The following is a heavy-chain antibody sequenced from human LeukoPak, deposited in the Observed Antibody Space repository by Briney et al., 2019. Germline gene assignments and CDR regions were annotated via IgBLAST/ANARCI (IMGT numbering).Heavy chain of an antibody. CDR1: GFTFGDYA. CDR2: IRSKAYGGAT. Sequence: GGSLRLSCTASGFTFGDYAMSWFRQAPGKGLEWVGFIRSKAYGGATEYAASVKGRFTISRDDSRSIAYLQMNSLKTEDTAVYYCTRVSSWKGIDYWGQGTLVTVSS. V-gene: IGHV3-49*03. J-gene: IGHJ4*02. D-gene: IGHD6-13*01. CDR3: TRVSSWKGIDY.